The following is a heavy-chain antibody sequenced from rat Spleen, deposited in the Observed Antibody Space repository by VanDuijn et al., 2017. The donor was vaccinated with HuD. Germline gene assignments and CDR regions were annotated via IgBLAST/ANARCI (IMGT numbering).Heavy chain of an antibody. J-gene: IGHJ2*01. V-gene: IGHV5-25*01. D-gene: IGHD1-9*01. Sequence: EVQLVESGGGLVQPGRSLKLSCAASGFTYSNYVMAWVRQAPTKGLEWVASISTGGGNTYYRDSVKGRFTISRDNAKSTLYLQMNSLRSEDTATYYCTSKGAYYGYNDYFDYWGQGVMVTVSS. CDR1: GFTYSNYV. CDR2: ISTGGGNT. CDR3: TSKGAYYGYNDYFDY.